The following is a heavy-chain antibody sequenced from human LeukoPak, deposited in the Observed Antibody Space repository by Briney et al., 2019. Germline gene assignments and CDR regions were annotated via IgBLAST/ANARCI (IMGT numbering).Heavy chain of an antibody. CDR3: ARVVVPAAMDY. CDR2: ISTAGSST. J-gene: IGHJ4*02. CDR1: GFTFSSYW. D-gene: IGHD2-2*01. V-gene: IGHV3-74*01. Sequence: GGSLRLSCAASGFTFSSYWMHWVRQAPGKGLVWVSRISTAGSSTTYADSVKGRFTISRDNAKNTLYLQMNSLRAEDTAVYYCARVVVPAAMDYWGQGTLVIVSS.